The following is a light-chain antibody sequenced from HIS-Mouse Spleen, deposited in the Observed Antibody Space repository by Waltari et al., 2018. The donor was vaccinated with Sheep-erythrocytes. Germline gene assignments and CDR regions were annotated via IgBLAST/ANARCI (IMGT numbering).Light chain of an antibody. CDR1: KLGEKY. V-gene: IGLV3-1*01. CDR3: QGWDSSTAGV. CDR2: QSS. J-gene: IGLJ2*01. Sequence: SYELTQPPSVSVSPGQTASLTCSGDKLGEKYACWYRRKPGQSPVLVIYQSSKCSSGIPERFSGSRSGNTATLTISGTQAMDEADYGFQGWDSSTAGVLGGGTKLTVL.